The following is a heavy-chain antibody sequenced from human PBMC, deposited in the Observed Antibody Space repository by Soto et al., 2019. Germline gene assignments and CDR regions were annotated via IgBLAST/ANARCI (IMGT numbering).Heavy chain of an antibody. CDR2: IKHDGSET. CDR1: GVTLSTNW. V-gene: IGHV3-7*01. CDR3: ARERTRALDL. Sequence: GGSLRLSCAASGVTLSTNWVGWVRQAPGKGPEWVANIKHDGSETYYLDSVKGRFTISRDNVKNSVALQMNSLRAEDTAVYYCARERTRALDLWGQGTMVTVSS. J-gene: IGHJ3*01.